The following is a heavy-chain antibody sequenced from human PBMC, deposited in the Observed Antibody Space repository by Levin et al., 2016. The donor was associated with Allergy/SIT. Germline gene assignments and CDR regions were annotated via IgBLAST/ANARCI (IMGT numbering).Heavy chain of an antibody. J-gene: IGHJ6*04. Sequence: WIRQPPGKGLEWIGYIYYSGSTYYNPSLKSRVTISVDTSKNQFSLKLSSVTAADTAVYYCARLPSTPSYYDFWSGYFSGNVWGKGTTVTVSS. CDR2: IYYSGST. CDR3: ARLPSTPSYYDFWSGYFSGNV. D-gene: IGHD3-3*01. V-gene: IGHV4-31*02.